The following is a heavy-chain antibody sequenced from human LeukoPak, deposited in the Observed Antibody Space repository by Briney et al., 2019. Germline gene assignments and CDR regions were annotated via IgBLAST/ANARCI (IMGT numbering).Heavy chain of an antibody. J-gene: IGHJ6*02. Sequence: GGSLRLSCVASGFNFSDYYMNWIRQSPGKGLEWISYMSSRSGIIYYADSVKGRFTISRDNARNSLYLQMNSLRVDDTAVYYCAGGLLEAQGWLQWLGTVYSMDVWGQGTPVTVSS. D-gene: IGHD5-24*01. CDR3: AGGLLEAQGWLQWLGTVYSMDV. CDR2: MSSRSGII. CDR1: GFNFSDYY. V-gene: IGHV3-11*01.